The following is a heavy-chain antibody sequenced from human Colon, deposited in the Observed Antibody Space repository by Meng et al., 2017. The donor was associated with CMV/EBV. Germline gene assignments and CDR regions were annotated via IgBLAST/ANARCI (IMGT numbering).Heavy chain of an antibody. CDR2: MYYGGST. CDR3: ARGRNWFNP. V-gene: IGHV4-59*01. J-gene: IGHJ5*02. Sequence: SETLYLTCTVSNGSITNSYCSWIRQAPGKGLEWIGHMYYGGSTKYNPSLESRLSMSVDTSKNQFSLKLSSVTAADTAVYFCARGRNWFNPWGRGMLVTVSS. CDR1: NGSITNSY.